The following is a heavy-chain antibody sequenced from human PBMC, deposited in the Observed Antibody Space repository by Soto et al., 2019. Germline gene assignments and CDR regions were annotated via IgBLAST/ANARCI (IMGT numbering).Heavy chain of an antibody. Sequence: SVKVSCKTSGDIFNKHAFNWVRQAPGEGLEWMGRITPMFDRTNYAQKFQGRVTIGADELTTTVHMELTTLESEDTAIYYCATSSSVAAAGYFNFWGQGALVTVSS. J-gene: IGHJ4*02. CDR1: GDIFNKHA. CDR2: ITPMFDRT. CDR3: ATSSSVAAAGYFNF. D-gene: IGHD6-13*01. V-gene: IGHV1-69*13.